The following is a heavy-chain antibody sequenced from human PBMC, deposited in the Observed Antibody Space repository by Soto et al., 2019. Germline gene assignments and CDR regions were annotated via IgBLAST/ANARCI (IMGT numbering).Heavy chain of an antibody. Sequence: SVKVSCKASGGTFSTYTIIWVRQAPGQGLEWMGRIIPMLDITNTAQSFQGRVTITADKSTSTAYLELSALRSDDTAIYFCTLGSWSAETFDIWGRGTMVTVS. CDR2: IIPMLDIT. V-gene: IGHV1-69*02. J-gene: IGHJ3*02. D-gene: IGHD6-13*01. CDR1: GGTFSTYT. CDR3: TLGSWSAETFDI.